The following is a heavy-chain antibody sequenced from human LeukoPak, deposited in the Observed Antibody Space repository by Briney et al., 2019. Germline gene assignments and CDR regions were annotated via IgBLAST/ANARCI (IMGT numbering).Heavy chain of an antibody. D-gene: IGHD4-17*01. CDR1: GDSTNTYF. CDR2: IYYTGTT. V-gene: IGHV4-59*01. CDR3: ASKSTDHGELRFDY. Sequence: SETLSLTCTIPGDSTNTYFWSWIRQPPGKGLGWIGYIYYTGTTNYNPSLKSRVTISVDTSKNQFSLKVSSVTAADTGVYYCASKSTDHGELRFDYWGQGTLVTVSS. J-gene: IGHJ4*02.